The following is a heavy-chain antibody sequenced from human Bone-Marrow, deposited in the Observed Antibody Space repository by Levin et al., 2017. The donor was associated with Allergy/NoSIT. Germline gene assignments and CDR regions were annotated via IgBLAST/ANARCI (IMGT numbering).Heavy chain of an antibody. CDR1: GGSFTRHT. CDR2: VIPLLDIA. Sequence: PGESLKISCKIYGGSFTRHTIEWVRLAPGQGLEWVGRVIPLLDIAHYAQKFQGRVTITADKSASTAYMEVSSLRSDDTATYYCATLRDRVNMIGGAGGAFDVWGQGTKVTVSS. V-gene: IGHV1-69*02. D-gene: IGHD3-16*01. CDR3: ATLRDRVNMIGGAGGAFDV. J-gene: IGHJ3*01.